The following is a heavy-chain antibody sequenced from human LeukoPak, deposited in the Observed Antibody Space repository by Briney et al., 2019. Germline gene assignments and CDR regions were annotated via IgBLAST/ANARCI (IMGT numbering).Heavy chain of an antibody. CDR2: IKEDGSIK. V-gene: IGHV3-7*01. CDR1: GFTFSWYW. D-gene: IGHD6-13*01. Sequence: GVSLRLSCAASGFTFSWYWMSWVRQAPGKGLEWVANIKEDGSIKYYVDSVKGRLTISRDNAKSSLYLQVNSLRAEDTALYYCARIGYSSSSIDYRGQGTLVTVSS. J-gene: IGHJ4*02. CDR3: ARIGYSSSSIDY.